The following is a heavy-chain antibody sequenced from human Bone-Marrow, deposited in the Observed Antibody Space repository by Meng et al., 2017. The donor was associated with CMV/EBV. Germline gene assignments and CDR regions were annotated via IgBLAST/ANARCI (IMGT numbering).Heavy chain of an antibody. D-gene: IGHD6-6*01. CDR2: ISGSGGST. CDR3: AKDLILDKYSSSRYGMDV. CDR1: GFTFSNAW. Sequence: GGSLRLSCAASGFTFSNAWMSWVRQAPGKGLEWVSAISGSGGSTYYADSVKGRFTISRDNSKNTLYLQMNSLRAEDTAVYYCAKDLILDKYSSSRYGMDVWGQGTTVTVSS. J-gene: IGHJ6*02. V-gene: IGHV3-23*01.